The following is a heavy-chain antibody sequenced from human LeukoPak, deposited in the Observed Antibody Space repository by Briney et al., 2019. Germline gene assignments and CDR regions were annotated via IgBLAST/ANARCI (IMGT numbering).Heavy chain of an antibody. CDR2: IIPIFGTA. Sequence: ASVKVSCKASGGTFSSYAISWVRQAPGQGREGMGGIIPIFGTANYAQKFQGGVTITTDESTSTAYMELSSLRSEDTAVYYCARAGPIDYHGSGRYYNWFDPWGQGTLVTVSS. CDR3: ARAGPIDYHGSGRYYNWFDP. CDR1: GGTFSSYA. J-gene: IGHJ5*02. D-gene: IGHD3-10*01. V-gene: IGHV1-69*05.